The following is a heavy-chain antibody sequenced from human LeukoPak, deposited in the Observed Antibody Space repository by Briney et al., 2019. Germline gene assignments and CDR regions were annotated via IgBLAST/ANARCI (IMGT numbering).Heavy chain of an antibody. CDR3: ARVDIVVVPAAQLNWFDP. J-gene: IGHJ5*02. V-gene: IGHV4-39*07. Sequence: SETLSLTCTVSGGSISSSSYYWAWIPQPPGKGLEWIGSIYYSGSTYYTPSLKSRVTISVDTSKNQFSLKLSSVTAADTAVYYCARVDIVVVPAAQLNWFDPWGQGTLVTVSS. CDR1: GGSISSSSYY. D-gene: IGHD2-2*03. CDR2: IYYSGST.